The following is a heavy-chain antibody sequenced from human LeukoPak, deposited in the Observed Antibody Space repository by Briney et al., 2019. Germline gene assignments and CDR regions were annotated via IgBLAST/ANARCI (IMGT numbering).Heavy chain of an antibody. CDR1: GFTFSGSA. Sequence: GGSLRLSCAASGFTFSGSAMHWVRQTSGKGLEWVGRIRSKANSYATAYAASLKGRFTISRDDSKNTAYLEMNSLESEDTAVYYCARHVASSGSGVDYWGQGTLVTVSS. D-gene: IGHD3-10*01. CDR3: ARHVASSGSGVDY. CDR2: IRSKANSYAT. V-gene: IGHV3-73*01. J-gene: IGHJ4*02.